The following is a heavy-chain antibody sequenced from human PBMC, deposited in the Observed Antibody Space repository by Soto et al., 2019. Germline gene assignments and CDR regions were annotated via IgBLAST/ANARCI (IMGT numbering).Heavy chain of an antibody. CDR1: GGTFSSYA. CDR3: ARGRQIFGVVMRYYGMDV. Sequence: GASVKVSCKASGGTFSSYAISWVRQAPGQGLEWMGGIIPIFGTANYAQKFQGRVTITADKSTSTAYMELSSLRSEDTAVYYCARGRQIFGVVMRYYGMDVWGQGTTVTVSS. J-gene: IGHJ6*02. V-gene: IGHV1-69*06. D-gene: IGHD3-3*01. CDR2: IIPIFGTA.